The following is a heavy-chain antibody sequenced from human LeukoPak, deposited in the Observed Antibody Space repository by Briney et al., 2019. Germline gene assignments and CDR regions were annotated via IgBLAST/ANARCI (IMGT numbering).Heavy chain of an antibody. V-gene: IGHV4-34*01. CDR2: INHSGST. D-gene: IGHD3-10*01. Sequence: PSETLSLTCAVYGGSFSGYYWSWIRQPSGKGLEWIGEINHSGSTNYNPSLKSRVTISVDTSKNQFSLKLSSVTAADTAVYYCARGGWFGELKGTFDYWGQGTLVTVSS. CDR1: GGSFSGYY. CDR3: ARGGWFGELKGTFDY. J-gene: IGHJ4*02.